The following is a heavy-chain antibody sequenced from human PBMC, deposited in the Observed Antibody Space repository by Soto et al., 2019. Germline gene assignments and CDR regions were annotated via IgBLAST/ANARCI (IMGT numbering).Heavy chain of an antibody. CDR1: GYTFTSYG. Sequence: QVQLVQSGAEVKKPGASVKVSCKASGYTFTSYGITWVRQAPGQGLEWMGWISAYNGNTNYAQKLQGRVTMTTDTSASTAYMELRSLRSDDTAVYYCARYIVVVPAAKGVYYYYYYGMDVWGQGTTVTVSS. J-gene: IGHJ6*02. V-gene: IGHV1-18*04. CDR3: ARYIVVVPAAKGVYYYYYYGMDV. CDR2: ISAYNGNT. D-gene: IGHD2-2*01.